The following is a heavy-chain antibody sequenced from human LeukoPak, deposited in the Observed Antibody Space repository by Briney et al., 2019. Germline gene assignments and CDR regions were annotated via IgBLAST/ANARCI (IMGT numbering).Heavy chain of an antibody. Sequence: GGSLRLSCAASGYNFSDSYMTWIRQAPGKGLEWVSYISSSGSSLYYADSVKGRFTVSRDNAKNSLYLQMNSLRAEDTAVYYCARVLRYCSGGNCYSGGLGYMDVWGKGTTVTISS. CDR1: GYNFSDSY. CDR2: ISSSGSSL. V-gene: IGHV3-11*01. CDR3: ARVLRYCSGGNCYSGGLGYMDV. D-gene: IGHD2-15*01. J-gene: IGHJ6*03.